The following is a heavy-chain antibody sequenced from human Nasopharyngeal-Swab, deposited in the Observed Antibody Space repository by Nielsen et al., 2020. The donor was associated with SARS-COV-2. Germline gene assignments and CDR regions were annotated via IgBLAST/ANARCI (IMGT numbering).Heavy chain of an antibody. V-gene: IGHV3-21*01. D-gene: IGHD1-1*01. Sequence: GGSLRLSCAASRFTFSSYSMNWVRQAPGKGLEWVSSISSSSSYIYYADSVKGRFTISRDNAKNSLYLQMNSLRAEDTAVYYCARDDTTYTDRYHNWFDPWGQGTLVTVSS. CDR1: RFTFSSYS. CDR2: ISSSSSYI. CDR3: ARDDTTYTDRYHNWFDP. J-gene: IGHJ5*02.